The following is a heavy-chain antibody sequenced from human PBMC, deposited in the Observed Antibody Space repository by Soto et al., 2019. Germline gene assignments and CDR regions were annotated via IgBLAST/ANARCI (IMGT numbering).Heavy chain of an antibody. CDR3: ARLGYCSGGSCSY. V-gene: IGHV4-34*01. J-gene: IGHJ4*02. Sequence: QVQLQQWGAGLLKPSETLSLTCAVYGGSFSGYYWSWIRQPPGKGLEWIGEINHSGSTNYNPYLKSRVTISVDTYKNQFSLKLSSVTAADTAVYYCARLGYCSGGSCSYWGQGTLVTVSS. CDR1: GGSFSGYY. D-gene: IGHD2-15*01. CDR2: INHSGST.